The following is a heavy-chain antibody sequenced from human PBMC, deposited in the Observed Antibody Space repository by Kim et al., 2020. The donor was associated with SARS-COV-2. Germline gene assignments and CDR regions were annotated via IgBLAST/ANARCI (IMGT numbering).Heavy chain of an antibody. CDR1: GFIFSNYA. Sequence: GGSLRLSCAASGFIFSNYAMTWVRQAPGKGLEWVSTIRGNGTTTDYADSVKGRFTISRDNSKNTLSLQMNSLRAEDTAVYYCAKVEATNRLVFDYWGQGAPVTVSS. D-gene: IGHD1-26*01. CDR2: IRGNGTTT. CDR3: AKVEATNRLVFDY. V-gene: IGHV3-23*01. J-gene: IGHJ4*02.